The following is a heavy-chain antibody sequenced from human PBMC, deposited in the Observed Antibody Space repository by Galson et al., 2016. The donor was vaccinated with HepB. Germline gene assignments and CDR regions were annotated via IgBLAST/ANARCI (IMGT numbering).Heavy chain of an antibody. J-gene: IGHJ6*03. Sequence: SLRLSCAASGITFSNHGMTWVRQAPGKGLEWVAVIWYDGGIKNYADSVKGRFTISRDNSKNTVSLQMNSLRADDTAVCYCAKGLKAPGFYYYMDVWGKGTSVTVSS. CDR2: IWYDGGIK. CDR1: GITFSNHG. D-gene: IGHD2-21*02. CDR3: AKGLKAPGFYYYMDV. V-gene: IGHV3-33*06.